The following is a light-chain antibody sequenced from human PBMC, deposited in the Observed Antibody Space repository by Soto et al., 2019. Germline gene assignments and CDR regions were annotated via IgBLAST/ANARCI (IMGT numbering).Light chain of an antibody. CDR3: QQFNDWQKT. CDR1: QNFCSTY. V-gene: IGKV3-15*01. Sequence: EFVLAQSPDTLSLSAGERATLSCRTSQNFCSTYLAWYQQKRGQAPRLLIYGASTRATGIPARFSGSGSGTEFTLTISSLHSEDFAVYYCQQFNDWQKTFGQGTKVDIK. J-gene: IGKJ1*01. CDR2: GAS.